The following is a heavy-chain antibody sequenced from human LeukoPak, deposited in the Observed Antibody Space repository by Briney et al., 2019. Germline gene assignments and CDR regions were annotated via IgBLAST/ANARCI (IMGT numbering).Heavy chain of an antibody. D-gene: IGHD1-26*01. V-gene: IGHV1-2*04. CDR3: ARGALASRRNQYFQH. Sequence: ASVKVSCKASGYTFTGYYMHWVRQAPGQGLEWMGWINPNSGGTNYAQKFQGWVTMTRDTSISTAYMELSRLRSDDTAVYYCARGALASRRNQYFQHWGQGTLVTVSS. CDR2: INPNSGGT. CDR1: GYTFTGYY. J-gene: IGHJ1*01.